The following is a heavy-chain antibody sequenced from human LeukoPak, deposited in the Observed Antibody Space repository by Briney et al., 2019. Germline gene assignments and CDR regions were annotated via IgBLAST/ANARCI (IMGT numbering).Heavy chain of an antibody. CDR3: ARLQGGYYYYGMDV. D-gene: IGHD2-15*01. CDR2: IKQDGSEK. CDR1: GFTFSSYW. V-gene: IGHV3-7*03. J-gene: IGHJ6*02. Sequence: GGSLRLSCAASGFTFSSYWMSWVRQAPGKGLEWVANIKQDGSEKYYVDSVKGRFAISRDNAKNSLYLQMNSLRAEDTAVYYCARLQGGYYYYGMDVWGQGTTVTVSS.